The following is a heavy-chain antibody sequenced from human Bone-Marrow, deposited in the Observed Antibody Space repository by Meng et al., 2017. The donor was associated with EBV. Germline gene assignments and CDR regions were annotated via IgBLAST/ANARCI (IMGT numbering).Heavy chain of an antibody. CDR2: IYWDDDK. D-gene: IGHD6-6*01. Sequence: ITLKESCHTLVNPTQTLTLTCTFSGFSRSTRGVGVGWIRQPPGKALEWLALIYWDDDKRYSPSLKSRLTITKDTSKNQVVLTMTNMDPVDAATYYCAHIIAARPFDYWGQGTLVTVSS. J-gene: IGHJ4*02. CDR1: GFSRSTRGVG. V-gene: IGHV2-5*02. CDR3: AHIIAARPFDY.